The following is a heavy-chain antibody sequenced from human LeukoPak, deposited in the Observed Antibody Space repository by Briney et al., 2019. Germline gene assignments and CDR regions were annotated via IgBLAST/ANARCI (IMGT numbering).Heavy chain of an antibody. CDR2: ISGSGGST. Sequence: GGFLRLSCAASGFTFSSYAMSWVRQAPGKGLEWVSSISGSGGSTYYTDSVKGRFTISRDYSKNTLYLQMNSLRAEDTAVYYCAKLRVQFFGVAMGAFDIWGQGTMVTVSS. CDR3: AKLRVQFFGVAMGAFDI. V-gene: IGHV3-23*01. J-gene: IGHJ3*02. D-gene: IGHD3-3*01. CDR1: GFTFSSYA.